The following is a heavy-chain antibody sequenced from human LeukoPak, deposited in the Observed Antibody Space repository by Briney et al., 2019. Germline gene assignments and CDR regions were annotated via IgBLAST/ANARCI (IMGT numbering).Heavy chain of an antibody. Sequence: ASVKVSCKASGYTFTSYYIHWVRQAPGQGLEWMGIINPSGGSTSYAQKFQGRVTMTRDTSTSTVYMDLSSLRSEDTAVYYCARSSSRTAYDYWGQGTLVTASS. CDR1: GYTFTSYY. CDR3: ARSSSRTAYDY. D-gene: IGHD5-18*01. J-gene: IGHJ4*02. CDR2: INPSGGST. V-gene: IGHV1-46*01.